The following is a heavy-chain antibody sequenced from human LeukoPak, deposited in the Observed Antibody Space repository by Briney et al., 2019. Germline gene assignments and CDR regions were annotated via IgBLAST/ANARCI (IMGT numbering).Heavy chain of an antibody. Sequence: GGSLRLSCAASGFTFSDYYMSWVRQAPGKGLEWVSYISLSGSSVYYADSVKGRFTISRDNAKNSLYLQMNSLRAEDTAVYYCARDFTHTAVVIYYYGLDVWGQGTTVTVSS. CDR2: ISLSGSSV. CDR1: GFTFSDYY. D-gene: IGHD5-18*01. J-gene: IGHJ6*02. CDR3: ARDFTHTAVVIYYYGLDV. V-gene: IGHV3-11*01.